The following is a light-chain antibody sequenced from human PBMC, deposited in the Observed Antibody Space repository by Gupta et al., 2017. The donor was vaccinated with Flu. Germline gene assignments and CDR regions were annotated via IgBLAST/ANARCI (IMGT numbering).Light chain of an antibody. J-gene: IGLJ2*01. CDR3: SSYAGSNNFGI. V-gene: IGLV2-8*01. CDR1: SSDVGGYNY. Sequence: VTISCTGTSSDVGGYNYVSWYQQHPGKAPKLMIYEVSKRPSGVPDRFSGSKSGNTASLTVSGLQAEDEADYYCSSYAGSNNFGIFGGGTKLTVL. CDR2: EVS.